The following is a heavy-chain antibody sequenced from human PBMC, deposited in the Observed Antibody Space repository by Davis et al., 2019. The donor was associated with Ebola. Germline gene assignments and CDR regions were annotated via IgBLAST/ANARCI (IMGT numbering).Heavy chain of an antibody. V-gene: IGHV3-21*01. J-gene: IGHJ4*02. D-gene: IGHD5-18*01. Sequence: PGGSLRLSCAASGFIFSLYDMSWVRQAPGKGLEWVSSISASSNYKYYADSVKGRFTISRDNSKNTLYLQMNSLRAEDTAVYYCARDTAMSYWGQGTLVTVSS. CDR3: ARDTAMSY. CDR1: GFIFSLYD. CDR2: ISASSNYK.